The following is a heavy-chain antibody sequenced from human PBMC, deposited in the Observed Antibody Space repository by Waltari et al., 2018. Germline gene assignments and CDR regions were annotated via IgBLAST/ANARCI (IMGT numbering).Heavy chain of an antibody. D-gene: IGHD4-17*01. V-gene: IGHV3-7*03. J-gene: IGHJ3*02. CDR2: IKQDGSGK. Sequence: EVQLVESGGGLVQPGGSLRLSCAASGFTFSSYWMSWVRQAPGKGLEWVADIKQDGSGKYYVDSVKGRFSISRDNAKNSLYLQMNSLRAGDTAVYYCARPTTVTTADAFDIWGQGTMVTVSS. CDR3: ARPTTVTTADAFDI. CDR1: GFTFSSYW.